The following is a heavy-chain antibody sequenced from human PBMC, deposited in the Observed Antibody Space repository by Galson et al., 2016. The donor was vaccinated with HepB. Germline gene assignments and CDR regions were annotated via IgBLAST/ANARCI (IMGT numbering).Heavy chain of an antibody. V-gene: IGHV3-64*01. D-gene: IGHD2-2*01. J-gene: IGHJ6*02. CDR3: ARSLTLYCISTTCYGNYYGMDV. CDR1: GFTFSSYA. CDR2: ISSNGGST. Sequence: SLRLSCAASGFTFSSYAMHWVRQAPGKGLEYVSAISSNGGSTYYANSVKGRFTISRDNSKNTLSLQMGSLRAEDMAVYYCARSLTLYCISTTCYGNYYGMDVWGQGTTVTVSS.